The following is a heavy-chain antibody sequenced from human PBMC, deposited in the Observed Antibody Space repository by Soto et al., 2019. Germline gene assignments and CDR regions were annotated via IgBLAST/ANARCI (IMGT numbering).Heavy chain of an antibody. Sequence: PSETLSLTCAVYGVSFSGYYWSWIRQPPGKGLEWIGEINHSGSTNYNPSLKSRVTISVDTSKNQFSLKLSSVTAADTAVYYCARGGAMITFGGVINPFDYWGQGTLVTVSS. CDR1: GVSFSGYY. CDR2: INHSGST. V-gene: IGHV4-34*01. CDR3: ARGGAMITFGGVINPFDY. J-gene: IGHJ4*02. D-gene: IGHD3-16*02.